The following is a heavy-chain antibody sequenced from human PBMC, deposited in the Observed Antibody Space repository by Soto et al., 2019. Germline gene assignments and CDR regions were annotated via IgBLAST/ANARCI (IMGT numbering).Heavy chain of an antibody. J-gene: IGHJ6*02. Sequence: QVQLVQSGAEVKKPGSSVKVSCKASGGTFSSYAISWVRQAPGQGLEWMGGINPIFDTADYAQKFQGRVTITADESTSTAYRELSSLRSEDTAVYYCASHGITGTWVYYYGMDVWGQGTTVTVSS. D-gene: IGHD1-7*01. CDR1: GGTFSSYA. V-gene: IGHV1-69*12. CDR2: INPIFDTA. CDR3: ASHGITGTWVYYYGMDV.